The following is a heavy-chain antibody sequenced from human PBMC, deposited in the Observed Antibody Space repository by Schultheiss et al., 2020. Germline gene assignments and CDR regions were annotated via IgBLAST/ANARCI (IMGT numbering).Heavy chain of an antibody. CDR1: GLTFSTYA. CDR2: ISYDGSNK. V-gene: IGHV3-30*07. J-gene: IGHJ4*02. CDR3: AKGRTGRTVTEPFDY. Sequence: GESLKISCAASGLTFSTYAMHWVRQAPGEGLEWVAVISYDGSNKYYADSVKGRFTISRDNSKNTLYLQMNSLRAEDTAIYYCAKGRTGRTVTEPFDYWGQGTLVTVSS. D-gene: IGHD4-17*01.